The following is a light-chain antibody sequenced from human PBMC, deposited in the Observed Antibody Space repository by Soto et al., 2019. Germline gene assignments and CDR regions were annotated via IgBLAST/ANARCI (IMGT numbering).Light chain of an antibody. CDR1: NSDVGGYNY. Sequence: QSALTQPASVSGSPGQSITISCTGTNSDVGGYNYVSWYQQHPGKAPELMIYEVSHRPSGVSNRFSGSKSDNTASLTISGLQAEDEADYYCSSYSISTAYLFGTGTKVTVL. V-gene: IGLV2-14*01. J-gene: IGLJ1*01. CDR2: EVS. CDR3: SSYSISTAYL.